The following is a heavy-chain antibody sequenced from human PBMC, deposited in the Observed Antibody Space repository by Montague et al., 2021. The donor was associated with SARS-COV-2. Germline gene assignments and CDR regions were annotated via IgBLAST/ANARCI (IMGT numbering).Heavy chain of an antibody. D-gene: IGHD4-23*01. V-gene: IGHV4-59*01. CDR3: VRDHPYGGPRGAYDI. CDR1: GGSITGYY. CDR2: IYDGGAV. Sequence: SETLSLTCTVSGGSITGYYWSWLRRSPGKGLEWIAYIYDGGAVNYNPSLGSRATISTDTSKNQLSLKVNSVTAADTAVYCCVRDHPYGGPRGAYDIWGQGTVVTVSS. J-gene: IGHJ3*02.